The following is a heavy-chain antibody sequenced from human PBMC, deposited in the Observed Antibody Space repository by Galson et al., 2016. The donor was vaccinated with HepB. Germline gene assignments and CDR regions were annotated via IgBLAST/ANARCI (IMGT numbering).Heavy chain of an antibody. V-gene: IGHV3-33*01. CDR3: ARDSRFGFSYYYFYGMDV. D-gene: IGHD3-10*01. CDR2: IWYDGSNK. J-gene: IGHJ6*02. CDR1: GFTFSSYG. Sequence: SLRLSCAASGFTFSSYGMHWVRQAPGKGLEWVAVIWYDGSNKYYADSVKGRFTISRDNSKNTLYLQMNSLRAEDTAVYYCARDSRFGFSYYYFYGMDVWGQGTLVTVSS.